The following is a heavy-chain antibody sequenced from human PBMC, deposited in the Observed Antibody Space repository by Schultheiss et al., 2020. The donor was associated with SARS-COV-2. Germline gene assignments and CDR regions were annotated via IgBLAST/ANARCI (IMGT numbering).Heavy chain of an antibody. CDR1: GGSISGYY. CDR2: INHSGST. Sequence: SETLSLTCTVSGGSISGYYWSWIRQPPGKGLEWIGEINHSGSTNYNPSLKSRVTISVDTSKNQFSLKLSSVTAADTAVYYCARGTYYYDSSDAFDIWGQGTMVTVSS. V-gene: IGHV4-34*01. D-gene: IGHD3-22*01. J-gene: IGHJ3*02. CDR3: ARGTYYYDSSDAFDI.